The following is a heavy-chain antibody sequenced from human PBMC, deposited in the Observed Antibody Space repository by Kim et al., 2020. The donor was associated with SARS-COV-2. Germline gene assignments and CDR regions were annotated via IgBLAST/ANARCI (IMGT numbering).Heavy chain of an antibody. CDR1: GFTFSSYG. V-gene: IGHV3-30*18. J-gene: IGHJ4*02. D-gene: IGHD2-15*01. CDR3: AKVAQEMEAETYFDY. CDR2: ISYDGSNK. Sequence: GGSLRLSCAASGFTFSSYGMHWVRQAPGKGLEWVAVISYDGSNKYYADSVKGRFTISRDNSKNTLYLQMNSLRAEDTAVYYCAKVAQEMEAETYFDYWGQGTLVTVSS.